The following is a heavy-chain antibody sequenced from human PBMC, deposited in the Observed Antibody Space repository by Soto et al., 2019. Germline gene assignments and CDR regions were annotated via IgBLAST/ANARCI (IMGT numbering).Heavy chain of an antibody. CDR3: AHRLGIAAAGTPPPFDY. CDR2: IYWNDDK. D-gene: IGHD6-13*01. J-gene: IGHJ4*02. Sequence: GSGPTLVNPTQTLTLTCTFSGFSLSTSGVGVGWIRQPPGKALEWLALIYWNDDKRYSPSLKSRLTITKDTSKNQVVLTMTNMDPVDTATYYCAHRLGIAAAGTPPPFDYWGQGTLVTVSS. CDR1: GFSLSTSGVG. V-gene: IGHV2-5*01.